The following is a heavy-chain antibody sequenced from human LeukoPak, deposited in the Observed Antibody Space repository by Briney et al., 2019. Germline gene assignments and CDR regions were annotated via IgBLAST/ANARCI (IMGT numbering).Heavy chain of an antibody. CDR2: IYYSGST. D-gene: IGHD3-10*01. J-gene: IGHJ5*02. Sequence: PSETLSLTCTVSGGSISSSSYYWGWIRQPPGKGLEWIGSIYYSGSTYYNPSLKSRVTISVDTSKNQFSLKLSSVTAADTAVYYCAKRSQLYYYGSGSYDWFDPWGQGTLVTVSS. CDR3: AKRSQLYYYGSGSYDWFDP. V-gene: IGHV4-39*01. CDR1: GGSISSSSYY.